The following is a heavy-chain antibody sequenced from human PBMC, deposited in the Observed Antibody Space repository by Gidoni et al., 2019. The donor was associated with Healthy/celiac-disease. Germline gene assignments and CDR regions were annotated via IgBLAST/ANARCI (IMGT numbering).Heavy chain of an antibody. V-gene: IGHV1-69*01. D-gene: IGHD6-19*01. CDR2: IIPIFGTA. Sequence: QVQLVQSGAEVKKPGSSVKVSCKASGGTFSSYAISWVRQAPGQGLEWMGGIIPIFGTANYAQKFQGRVTITADESTSTAYMELSSLRSEDTAVYYCAREPYSSGWYWLIGSGDYYYYGMDVWGQGTTVTVSS. CDR3: AREPYSSGWYWLIGSGDYYYYGMDV. J-gene: IGHJ6*02. CDR1: GGTFSSYA.